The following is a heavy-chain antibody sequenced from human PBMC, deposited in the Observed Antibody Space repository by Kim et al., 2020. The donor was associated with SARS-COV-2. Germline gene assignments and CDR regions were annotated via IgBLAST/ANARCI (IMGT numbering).Heavy chain of an antibody. Sequence: SETLSLTCTVSGGSISSSSYYWGWIRQPPGKGREWIGSIYYSGSTYYNPSLKSRVTISVDTSKNQFSLKLSSVTAADTAVYYCARDEGIAAAKENWFDPWGQGTLVTVSS. CDR2: IYYSGST. CDR3: ARDEGIAAAKENWFDP. J-gene: IGHJ5*02. D-gene: IGHD6-13*01. CDR1: GGSISSSSYY. V-gene: IGHV4-39*02.